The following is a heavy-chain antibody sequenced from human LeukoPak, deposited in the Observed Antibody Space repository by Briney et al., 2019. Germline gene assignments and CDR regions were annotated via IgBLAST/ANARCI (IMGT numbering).Heavy chain of an antibody. D-gene: IGHD3-16*01. V-gene: IGHV3-33*08. CDR3: GRDSLGGDY. CDR2: IWKDGSKK. J-gene: IGHJ4*02. CDR1: GFSFSTSG. Sequence: GRSLRLSCAASGFSFSTSGMHSARRAPGKWLEWVAVIWKDGSKKFYAESVKGRFTISRDNSQNTLYLRMNRLRAEDTAVYYCGRDSLGGDYWGQGTLVTVSS.